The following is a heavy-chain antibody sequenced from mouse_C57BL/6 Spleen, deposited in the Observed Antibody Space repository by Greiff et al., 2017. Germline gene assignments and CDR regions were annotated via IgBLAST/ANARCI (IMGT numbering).Heavy chain of an antibody. CDR2: INYDGSST. D-gene: IGHD2-1*01. CDR1: GFTFSDYY. V-gene: IGHV5-16*01. CDR3: ARDKYGKRYFDV. Sequence: EVKLVESEGGLVQPGSSMKLSCTASGFTFSDYYMAWVRQVPEKGLEWVANINYDGSSTYYLDSLKSRFIISRDNAKNILYLQMSSLKSEDTATYYCARDKYGKRYFDVWGTGTTVTVSA. J-gene: IGHJ1*03.